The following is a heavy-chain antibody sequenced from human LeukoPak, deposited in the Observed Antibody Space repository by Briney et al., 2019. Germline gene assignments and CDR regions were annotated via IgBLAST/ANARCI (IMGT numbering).Heavy chain of an antibody. CDR1: GGSISLYY. Sequence: SETLSLTCTVSGGSISLYYWTWIRQPPGKGLEWIGYVDHSGGTNSNPSLKSRVAISIDTSKNQFSLNLSSVTAADTAVYYCAAALIVAGQTNWGQGTLVTVSS. CDR2: VDHSGGT. D-gene: IGHD5-12*01. J-gene: IGHJ4*02. CDR3: AAALIVAGQTN. V-gene: IGHV4-59*01.